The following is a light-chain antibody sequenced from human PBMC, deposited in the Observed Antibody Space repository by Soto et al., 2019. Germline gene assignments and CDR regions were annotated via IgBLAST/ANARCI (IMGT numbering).Light chain of an antibody. CDR2: NAS. J-gene: IGKJ2*01. CDR1: QIISTW. V-gene: IGKV1-5*03. Sequence: DIQMTQSPCTLSASVGDRVTITCRASQIISTWLAWYQQKPGKAPKFLIYNASSLESGVPSRFSGSGSGTEFTLTISSLQPDDFATYYCQQYNSYPYTFGQGTKVEIK. CDR3: QQYNSYPYT.